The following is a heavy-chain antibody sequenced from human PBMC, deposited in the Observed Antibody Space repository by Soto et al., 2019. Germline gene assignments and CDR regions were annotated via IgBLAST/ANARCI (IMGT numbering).Heavy chain of an antibody. V-gene: IGHV1-69*01. CDR3: ARVTTPMTHFGVGSSFDY. J-gene: IGHJ4*02. Sequence: QVQLVQSGAEVKKPGSSVKVSCKASGGTFSSYAISWVRQAPGQGLEWMGGIIPIFGTANYAQKFQGRVTITADESTSTAYMELSSLRSEDTAVYYCARVTTPMTHFGVGSSFDYWGQGTLVTVSS. CDR2: IIPIFGTA. CDR1: GGTFSSYA. D-gene: IGHD3-3*01.